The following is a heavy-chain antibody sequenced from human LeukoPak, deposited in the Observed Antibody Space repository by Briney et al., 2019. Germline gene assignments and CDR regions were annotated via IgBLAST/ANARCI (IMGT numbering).Heavy chain of an antibody. CDR1: GYTFTSYA. Sequence: ASVKVSCKASGYTFTSYAMHWVRQAPGQGLEWMGGIIPIFGTANYAQKFQGRVTITADESTSTAYMELSSLRSEDTAVYYCAGKSAAAGTGYYFDYWGQGTLVTVPS. CDR2: IIPIFGTA. V-gene: IGHV1-69*13. CDR3: AGKSAAAGTGYYFDY. J-gene: IGHJ4*02. D-gene: IGHD6-13*01.